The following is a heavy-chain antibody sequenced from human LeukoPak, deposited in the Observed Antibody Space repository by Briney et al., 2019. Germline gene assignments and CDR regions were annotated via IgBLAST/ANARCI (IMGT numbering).Heavy chain of an antibody. CDR1: GFTFSHYE. V-gene: IGHV3-48*03. J-gene: IGHJ4*02. CDR3: ARGLTLGSGGFDY. CDR2: ISSSGSLI. D-gene: IGHD3-10*01. Sequence: PGGSLRLSCTVSGFTFSHYEINWVRRAPGKGLEWVSYISSSGSLIYYADSVRGRFTISRDNAKNSLYLQMNSLRAEDTAVYFCARGLTLGSGGFDYWGQGTLVTVSS.